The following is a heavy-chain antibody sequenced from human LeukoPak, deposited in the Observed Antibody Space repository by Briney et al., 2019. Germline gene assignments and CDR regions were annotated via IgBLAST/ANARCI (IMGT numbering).Heavy chain of an antibody. V-gene: IGHV1-18*01. J-gene: IGHJ3*01. CDR3: ARDSPGVLRFLESDL. Sequence: GASVKVSCKASGYTFTSYGISWVRQAPGQGLEWMGWISAYSGNTNYAQKLQGRVTMTTDTSTSTAYMELRSLRSDDTAVYYCARDSPGVLRFLESDLWGQGTMVTVSS. D-gene: IGHD3-3*01. CDR2: ISAYSGNT. CDR1: GYTFTSYG.